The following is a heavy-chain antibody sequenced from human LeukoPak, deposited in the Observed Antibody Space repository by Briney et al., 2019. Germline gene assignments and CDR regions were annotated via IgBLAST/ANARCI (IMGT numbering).Heavy chain of an antibody. J-gene: IGHJ4*02. D-gene: IGHD3-22*01. CDR2: IRSKANSYAT. CDR3: TRHLFEISGYHHFDF. V-gene: IGHV3-73*01. CDR1: GFTFSGSA. Sequence: PGGSLRLSCAASGFTFSGSAMHWVRQASGKGLEWVGRIRSKANSYATAYAASVKGRFTISRDDSKNTAYLQMNSLKTEDTAVYYCTRHLFEISGYHHFDFWGQGTLVTVSS.